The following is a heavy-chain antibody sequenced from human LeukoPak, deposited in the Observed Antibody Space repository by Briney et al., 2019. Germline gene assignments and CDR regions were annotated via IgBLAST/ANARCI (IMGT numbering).Heavy chain of an antibody. CDR1: GFTFDDYG. CDR3: AREGRHDLWSGYYPYFDN. V-gene: IGHV3-20*04. CDR2: INWNGGST. J-gene: IGHJ4*02. Sequence: GGSLRLSCAASGFTFDDYGMSWVRQAPGKGLEWVSGINWNGGSTGYADSVKGRFTISRDNAKNSLYLQMNSLRAEDTALYYCAREGRHDLWSGYYPYFDNWGQGTLVTVSS. D-gene: IGHD3-3*01.